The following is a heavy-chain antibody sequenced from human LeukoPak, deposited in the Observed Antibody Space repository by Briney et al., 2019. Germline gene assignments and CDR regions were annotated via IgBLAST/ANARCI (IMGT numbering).Heavy chain of an antibody. Sequence: GGSLRLPCVASGFSFNKYGMHWVRQAPGKGLEWVAFIRFDGTTQYYPDSVRGRLTVSRDNSQNTVYLQMNSLRPEDTAVYYCAKDTGRSFDYWGQGALVTISS. V-gene: IGHV3-30*02. CDR1: GFSFNKYG. J-gene: IGHJ4*02. CDR2: IRFDGTTQ. CDR3: AKDTGRSFDY. D-gene: IGHD1-26*01.